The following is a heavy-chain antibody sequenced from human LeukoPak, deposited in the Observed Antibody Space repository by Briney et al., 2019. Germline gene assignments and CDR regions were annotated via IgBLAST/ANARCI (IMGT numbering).Heavy chain of an antibody. CDR3: ARVGATTYFDY. D-gene: IGHD1-26*01. Sequence: ASVKVSCKASGYSFVGYGITWVRQAPGQGLEWMGWFNPENGNTNYAQKVQGRVTMTADTSTSTSYMELRSLRSDDTAVYYCARVGATTYFDYWGQGTLVTVSS. CDR2: FNPENGNT. J-gene: IGHJ4*02. V-gene: IGHV1-18*01. CDR1: GYSFVGYG.